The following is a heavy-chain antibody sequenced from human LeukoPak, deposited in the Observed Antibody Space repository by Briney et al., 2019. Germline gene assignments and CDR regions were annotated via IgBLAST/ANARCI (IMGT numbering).Heavy chain of an antibody. J-gene: IGHJ4*02. D-gene: IGHD3-16*01. V-gene: IGHV3-15*01. CDR2: IKSKTDGGTT. Sequence: PGGSLRLSCAASGFTFSDAWMSWVRQAPGKGLEWVGLIKSKTDGGTTDYPAPVKGRFTISRDDSKSTLYLQMNSLKTEDTAVYFCATEYWGAFNFWGQGTLVTVSS. CDR3: ATEYWGAFNF. CDR1: GFTFSDAW.